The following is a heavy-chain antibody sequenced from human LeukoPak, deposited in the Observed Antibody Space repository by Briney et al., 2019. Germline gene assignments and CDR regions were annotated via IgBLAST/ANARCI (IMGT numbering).Heavy chain of an antibody. Sequence: SETLSLTCTVSGGSISSSSYYWGWIRQPPGKGLEWIGSIYYSGSTYYNPSLKSRVTISVDTSKNQFSLKLSSVTAADTAVYYCARVEVVRGVIHGWFDPWGQGTLATVSS. CDR2: IYYSGST. V-gene: IGHV4-39*01. CDR3: ARVEVVRGVIHGWFDP. D-gene: IGHD3-10*01. J-gene: IGHJ5*02. CDR1: GGSISSSSYY.